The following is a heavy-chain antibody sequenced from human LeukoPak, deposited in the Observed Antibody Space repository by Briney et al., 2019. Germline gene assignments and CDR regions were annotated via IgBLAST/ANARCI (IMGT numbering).Heavy chain of an antibody. CDR1: GGSFSGYY. D-gene: IGHD2-8*01. CDR3: ARGRVLYSFMDV. CDR2: INHSGST. Sequence: PSETLSLTCAVYGGSFSGYYWSWIRQPPGKGLEWIGEINHSGSTNYNPSLKSRVTISVDTSKNQFSLKLSSVTAADTAVYYCARGRVLYSFMDVWGQGTTVTDSS. J-gene: IGHJ6*02. V-gene: IGHV4-34*01.